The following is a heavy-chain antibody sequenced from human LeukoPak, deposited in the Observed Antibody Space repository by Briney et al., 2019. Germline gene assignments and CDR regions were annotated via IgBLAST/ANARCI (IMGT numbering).Heavy chain of an antibody. Sequence: SETLSLTCTLSGGSINTYYWSWIRQPPGKGLEWIGYIYHSGSTNYNPSLKSRVTISVDTSKNQFSLRLGSVTAADTPVYYCARGGGYASPIGYWGQGALVTVSS. V-gene: IGHV4-59*01. CDR2: IYHSGST. CDR1: GGSINTYY. D-gene: IGHD5-12*01. J-gene: IGHJ4*02. CDR3: ARGGGYASPIGY.